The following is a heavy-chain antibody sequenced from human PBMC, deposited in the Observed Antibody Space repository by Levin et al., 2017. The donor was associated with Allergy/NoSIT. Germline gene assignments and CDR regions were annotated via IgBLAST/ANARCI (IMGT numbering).Heavy chain of an antibody. D-gene: IGHD3-10*01. CDR1: GGSISNYF. Sequence: MASETLSLTCTVSGGSISNYFWSWIRQPPGKGLEWIGYIYYKDTGSANYNPSLKSRVTISADTSKNQVSLRLTSVTTADTAVYYCAREGDGQVDYWGQGTLVTVSS. CDR3: AREGDGQVDY. V-gene: IGHV4-59*01. J-gene: IGHJ4*02. CDR2: IYYKDTGSA.